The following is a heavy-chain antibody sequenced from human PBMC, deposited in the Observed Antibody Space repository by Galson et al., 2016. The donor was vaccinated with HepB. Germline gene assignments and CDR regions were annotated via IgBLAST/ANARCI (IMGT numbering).Heavy chain of an antibody. CDR1: GGSISRSTYY. V-gene: IGHV4-39*01. Sequence: SETLSLTCTVSGGSISRSTYYWGWVRQPPGKGLEWIGSIYYSGRTYYNPSLKSRVTISVDTSKKQFSLKVSSVTAGETAVYYCAVLSPAFDFWGQGTLVTVSA. CDR3: AVLSPAFDF. D-gene: IGHD2-2*01. J-gene: IGHJ4*02. CDR2: IYYSGRT.